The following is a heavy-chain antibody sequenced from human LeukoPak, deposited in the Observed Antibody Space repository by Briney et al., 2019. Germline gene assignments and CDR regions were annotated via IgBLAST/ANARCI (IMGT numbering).Heavy chain of an antibody. CDR1: GFTFSNAW. CDR2: IKSKTDGGTT. J-gene: IGHJ6*03. Sequence: GGSLRLSCAASGFTFSNAWMSWVRQAPGKGLEWVGRIKSKTDGGTTDYAAPVKGRFTISRDDSKNTLYLQMNSLTTEDTAVYYCTTPYLGYCTNGVCYTNYMDVWGKGTTVTVSS. CDR3: TTPYLGYCTNGVCYTNYMDV. V-gene: IGHV3-15*01. D-gene: IGHD2-8*01.